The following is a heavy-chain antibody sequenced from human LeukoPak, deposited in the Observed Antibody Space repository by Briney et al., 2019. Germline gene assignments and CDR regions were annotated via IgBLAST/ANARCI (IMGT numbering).Heavy chain of an antibody. CDR2: IKQDGSEI. Sequence: PGGSLRLSCAASGFTLSTYWMSWVRQAPGKGLEWVANIKQDGSEIYYVDSVKGRFTISRDNAKNSLYLQMNSLRAEDTAVYYCARDGRYCSGGSCYSMNYGMDVWGQGTTVTVSS. J-gene: IGHJ6*02. CDR3: ARDGRYCSGGSCYSMNYGMDV. CDR1: GFTLSTYW. D-gene: IGHD2-15*01. V-gene: IGHV3-7*01.